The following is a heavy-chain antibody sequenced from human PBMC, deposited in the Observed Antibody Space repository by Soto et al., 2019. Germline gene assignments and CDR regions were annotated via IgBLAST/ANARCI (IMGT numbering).Heavy chain of an antibody. D-gene: IGHD3-10*01. J-gene: IGHJ5*02. Sequence: EVQLVESGGGLIQPGGSLRLSCTTSGFTVSSNHMTWVRQAPGKGLEWVSVIYSGGSSYYAVSVQGRFTNSRYNSKKTVYLQMNSLRAEDTAMYYCVILGPYGSESYSFRYNRFDPWGQGTQVTVSS. V-gene: IGHV3-53*01. CDR1: GFTVSSNH. CDR3: VILGPYGSESYSFRYNRFDP. CDR2: IYSGGSS.